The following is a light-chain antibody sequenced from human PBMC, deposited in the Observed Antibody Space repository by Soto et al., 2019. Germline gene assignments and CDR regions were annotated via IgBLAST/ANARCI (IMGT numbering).Light chain of an antibody. Sequence: SVLTPSPGTLSLSQRERATRSCRPSQSVSRTNLAWYQQKPGQSPRLLIYDASTRATGIPARFSGSGSGTDFTLTISRLEPEDFAVYYCQQYGGSPYTFGQGPRRIS. V-gene: IGKV3-20*01. CDR2: DAS. J-gene: IGKJ2*01. CDR3: QQYGGSPYT. CDR1: QSVSRTN.